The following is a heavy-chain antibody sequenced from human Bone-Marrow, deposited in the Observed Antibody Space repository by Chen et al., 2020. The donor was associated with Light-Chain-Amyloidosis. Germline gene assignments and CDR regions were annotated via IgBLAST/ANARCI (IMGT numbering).Heavy chain of an antibody. Sequence: EVQLEQSGPEVKKPGESLKISCKGSGYTFPNCWIGWVRQMPGKGLEWMGVIYPDDSDARYSPSFEGQVTISADKSITTAYLQWRSLKASDTAMYYCARRRDGYNFDYWGQGTLVTVSS. CDR1: GYTFPNCW. CDR2: IYPDDSDA. D-gene: IGHD5-12*01. CDR3: ARRRDGYNFDY. J-gene: IGHJ4*02. V-gene: IGHV5-51*01.